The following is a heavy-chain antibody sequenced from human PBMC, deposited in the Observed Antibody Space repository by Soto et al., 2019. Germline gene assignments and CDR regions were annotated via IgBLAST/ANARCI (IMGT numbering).Heavy chain of an antibody. J-gene: IGHJ4*02. CDR3: ARIPCSGNYYFDY. CDR2: IDWDDDK. CDR1: WFSLSTSGSC. Sequence: SGPTLVNPTQTLTLTCTFSWFSLSTSGSCVSWIRQPPGKALEWLARIDWDDDKYYSTSLKTRLTISKDTSKNQVVLTMTNMDPVDTATYYCARIPCSGNYYFDYWGQGTLVTSPQ. D-gene: IGHD2-15*01. V-gene: IGHV2-70*11.